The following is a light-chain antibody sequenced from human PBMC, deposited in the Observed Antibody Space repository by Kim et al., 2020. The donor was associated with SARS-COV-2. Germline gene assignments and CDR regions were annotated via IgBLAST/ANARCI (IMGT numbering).Light chain of an antibody. CDR1: QSLVYSDGNTY. J-gene: IGKJ3*01. Sequence: PASSSCRSRQSLVYSDGNTYLNWFHQRPGQSPRRLIYKVSNRDSGVPDRFSGSGSGTDFTLQISRVEAEDVGVDYCMQGTHWPFTFGPGTKVDIK. V-gene: IGKV2-30*01. CDR2: KVS. CDR3: MQGTHWPFT.